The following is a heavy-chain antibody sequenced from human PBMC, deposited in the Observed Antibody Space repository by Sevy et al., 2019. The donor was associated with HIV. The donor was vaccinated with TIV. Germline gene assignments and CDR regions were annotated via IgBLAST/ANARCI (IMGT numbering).Heavy chain of an antibody. V-gene: IGHV3-15*07. Sequence: GGSLRLSCAASGVSFSNAWMNWVRQAPGKGLEWVGHIKCTIDGGPTPRYAAPVSDRFTISKDYSSDTLYVHLQMNSLRTEYTAVYYCTTDPAPCSDTSTYTYLCPDDYWGQGTLVTVSS. CDR1: GVSFSNAW. CDR3: TTDPAPCSDTSTYTYLCPDDY. J-gene: IGHJ4*02. CDR2: IKCTIDGGPTP. D-gene: IGHD3-16*01.